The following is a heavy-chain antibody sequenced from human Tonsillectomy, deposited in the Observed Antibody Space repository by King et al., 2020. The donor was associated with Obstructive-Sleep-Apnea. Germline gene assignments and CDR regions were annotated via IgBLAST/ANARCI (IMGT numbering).Heavy chain of an antibody. D-gene: IGHD5-12*01. Sequence: VQLVESGGGLVQPGGSLRLSCAASGFTVSSDYMSWVRQAPGKGLEWVSVIYFGGSTYYADSLKGRFTISSDNSKSTLFLQMRSLRVEDTAVYYCARASGYDPLSLDYWGQGTLVTVSS. J-gene: IGHJ4*02. CDR1: GFTVSSDY. CDR3: ARASGYDPLSLDY. CDR2: IYFGGST. V-gene: IGHV3-66*01.